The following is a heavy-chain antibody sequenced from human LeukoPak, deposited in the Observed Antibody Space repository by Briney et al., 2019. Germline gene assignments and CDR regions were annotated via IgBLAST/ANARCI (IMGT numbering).Heavy chain of an antibody. D-gene: IGHD1-26*01. CDR3: ARINSGSYYGWLRSRSLQFDY. J-gene: IGHJ4*02. CDR1: GGSISSSSYY. CDR2: INHSGST. V-gene: IGHV4-39*07. Sequence: SETLSLTCTVSGGSISSSSYYWSWIRQPPGKGLEWIGEINHSGSTNYNPSLKSRVTISVDTSKNQFSLKLSSVTAADTAVYYCARINSGSYYGWLRSRSLQFDYWGQGTLVTVSS.